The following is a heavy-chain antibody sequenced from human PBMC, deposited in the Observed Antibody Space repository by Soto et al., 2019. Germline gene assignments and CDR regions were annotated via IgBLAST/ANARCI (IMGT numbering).Heavy chain of an antibody. D-gene: IGHD2-21*02. CDR2: FDPEDGET. CDR3: ATDRAYCGGDCYNGMDV. CDR1: GYTLTELS. J-gene: IGHJ6*02. V-gene: IGHV1-24*01. Sequence: ASVKVSCKVSGYTLTELSMHWVRQAPGKGLEWMGGFDPEDGETIYAQKFQGRVAMTEDTSTDTAYMELSSLRSEDTAVYYCATDRAYCGGDCYNGMDVWGQGTTVTVSS.